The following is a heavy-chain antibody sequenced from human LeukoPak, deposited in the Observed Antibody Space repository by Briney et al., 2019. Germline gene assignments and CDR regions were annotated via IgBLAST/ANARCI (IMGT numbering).Heavy chain of an antibody. CDR2: IKSKTDGGTT. J-gene: IGHJ4*02. D-gene: IGHD3-22*01. CDR3: TTRAFGVVVTFDY. V-gene: IGHV3-15*01. Sequence: GGSLRLSCAASGFTFSNAWMSWVRQAPGKGLEWVGRIKSKTDGGTTDYAAPVKGRFTISRDDSKNTLYLQMNSLKTEDTAVYYCTTRAFGVVVTFDYWGQGTLVTVSS. CDR1: GFTFSNAW.